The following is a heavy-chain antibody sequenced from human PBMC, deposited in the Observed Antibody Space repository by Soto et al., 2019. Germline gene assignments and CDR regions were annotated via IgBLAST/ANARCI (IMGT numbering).Heavy chain of an antibody. CDR1: GGSISSSSYY. J-gene: IGHJ5*02. Sequence: SETLSLTCTVSGGSISSSSYYWGWIRQPPGKGLEWIGSIYYSGSTYYNPSLKSRVTISVDTSKNQFSLKLSSVTAADTAVYYCASIAVAVGFWFDPWGQGTLVTVSS. V-gene: IGHV4-39*01. CDR2: IYYSGST. D-gene: IGHD6-19*01. CDR3: ASIAVAVGFWFDP.